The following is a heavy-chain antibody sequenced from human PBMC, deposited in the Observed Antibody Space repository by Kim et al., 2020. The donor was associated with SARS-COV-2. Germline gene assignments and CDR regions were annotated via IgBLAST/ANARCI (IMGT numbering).Heavy chain of an antibody. D-gene: IGHD2-21*01. J-gene: IGHJ4*02. V-gene: IGHV3-53*01. Sequence: ADSVKGRFTISRDNTRTTLYLQRNSLRAGDTAVYYCAREKSDGTAYSFDYWGQGTLVTVSS. CDR3: AREKSDGTAYSFDY.